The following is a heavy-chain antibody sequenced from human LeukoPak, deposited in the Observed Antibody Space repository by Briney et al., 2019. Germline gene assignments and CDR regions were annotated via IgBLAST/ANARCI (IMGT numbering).Heavy chain of an antibody. CDR3: ARVPSSSWYNWYFDL. Sequence: PSETLSLTCTVSGGSISSYYWSWIRQPPGKGLEWIGYIYYSGSTNYNPSLNSRVTISVDTSKNQFSLKLTSVTAADTAVYYCARVPSSSWYNWYFDLWGRGTLVTVSS. V-gene: IGHV4-59*01. CDR2: IYYSGST. CDR1: GGSISSYY. J-gene: IGHJ2*01. D-gene: IGHD6-13*01.